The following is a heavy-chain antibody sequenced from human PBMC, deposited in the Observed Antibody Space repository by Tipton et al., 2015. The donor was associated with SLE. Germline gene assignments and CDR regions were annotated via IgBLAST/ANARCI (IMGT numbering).Heavy chain of an antibody. D-gene: IGHD3-22*01. CDR3: ARAVGDTSGYPDY. J-gene: IGHJ4*02. Sequence: TLSLTCTVSGGSISSSPFYWGWIRQPPGKGLEWIGSLEYSGSTYYNPSLKSQISISLDRSKNQFSLKLSSVTAANTAVYYCARAVGDTSGYPDYWGLRTLVTVSS. CDR1: GGSISSSPFY. CDR2: LEYSGST. V-gene: IGHV4-39*07.